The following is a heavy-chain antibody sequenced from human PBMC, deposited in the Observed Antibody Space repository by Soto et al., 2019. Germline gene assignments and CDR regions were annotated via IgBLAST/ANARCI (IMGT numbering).Heavy chain of an antibody. CDR1: GFSLSTTGVG. J-gene: IGHJ6*02. CDR3: SRHRRLSYGDYYYGMDV. Sequence: QITLKESGPTLVKPTQTLTLTCTFSGFSLSTTGVGVGWIRQPPGKALEWLALIYWDDDKRYSPSLKSRLTITKXXSXNXXVLTMTNMDPVDTATYYCSRHRRLSYGDYYYGMDVWGQGTTVTVSS. CDR2: IYWDDDK. D-gene: IGHD4-17*01. V-gene: IGHV2-5*02.